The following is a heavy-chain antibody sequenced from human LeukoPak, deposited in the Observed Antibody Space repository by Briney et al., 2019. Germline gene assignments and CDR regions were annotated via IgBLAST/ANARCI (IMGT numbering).Heavy chain of an antibody. J-gene: IGHJ3*02. CDR2: IYYSGRP. CDR1: GGSISSSNW. Sequence: SETLSLTCAVSGGSISSSNWWSWVRQPPGKGLEWIGSIYYSGRPYYSSSLKSRVTISVDTSKNQFSLKLSSMTAADTAVYYCARRPTTVGAFDIWGQGTMVTVSS. CDR3: ARRPTTVGAFDI. V-gene: IGHV4-39*01. D-gene: IGHD4-11*01.